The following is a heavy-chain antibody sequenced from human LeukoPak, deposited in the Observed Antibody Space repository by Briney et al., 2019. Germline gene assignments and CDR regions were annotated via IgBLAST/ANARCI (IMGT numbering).Heavy chain of an antibody. V-gene: IGHV4-61*01. D-gene: IGHD3-22*01. CDR2: IYYSGST. J-gene: IGHJ4*02. CDR3: ARELHSSGYSYFDY. CDR1: GGSVSSGTYY. Sequence: PSETLSLTCTVSGGSVSSGTYYWSWIRQPPGKGLEWIGYIYYSGSTNYNSSLKSRVTISVDTSKNQFSLKLSSVTAADTAVYYCARELHSSGYSYFDYWGQGTLVTVSS.